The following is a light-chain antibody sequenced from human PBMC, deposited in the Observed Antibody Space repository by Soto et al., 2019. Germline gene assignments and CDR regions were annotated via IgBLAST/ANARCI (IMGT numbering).Light chain of an antibody. V-gene: IGKV1-5*01. CDR1: QTISGW. J-gene: IGKJ1*01. Sequence: DIKMTQSPSTLSASVGDAVTITCRASQTISGWLAWYQQRPGKAPNLLIFDASTLESGVPSRFSGSGSGTTFTLTISSLQSDDFATYYCLQYNGYHRTFGQGTKVDIK. CDR2: DAS. CDR3: LQYNGYHRT.